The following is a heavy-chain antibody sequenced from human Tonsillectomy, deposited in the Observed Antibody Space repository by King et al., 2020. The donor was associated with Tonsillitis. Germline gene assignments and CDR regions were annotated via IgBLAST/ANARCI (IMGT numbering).Heavy chain of an antibody. CDR1: GFTFSTYG. D-gene: IGHD1-1*01. CDR2: ILYDGTRE. V-gene: IGHV3-30*18. J-gene: IGHJ4*02. Sequence: VQLVESGGGVVQPGRSLRLSCAASGFTFSTYGMHWVRQAPGKGLEWVAIILYDGTRESYADSVKGRFAIFRDNSKNTLYLQMNSLRPEDTAVYYCAKERGGIYMGFDYCGQGTLVTVSS. CDR3: AKERGGIYMGFDY.